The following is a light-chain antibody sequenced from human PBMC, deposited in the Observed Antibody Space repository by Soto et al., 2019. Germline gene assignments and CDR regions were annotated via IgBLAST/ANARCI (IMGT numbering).Light chain of an antibody. Sequence: EVVLTQSPATLSLSPGERATLSCRASHSVDIYLAWYQQKPGQAPRLLIYDASNRAPGIPARFSGSGSGTDFTLTISSLEPEDFAVYYCQQRLSWPPLTFGGGTKVEIK. CDR3: QQRLSWPPLT. CDR2: DAS. V-gene: IGKV3-11*01. J-gene: IGKJ4*01. CDR1: HSVDIY.